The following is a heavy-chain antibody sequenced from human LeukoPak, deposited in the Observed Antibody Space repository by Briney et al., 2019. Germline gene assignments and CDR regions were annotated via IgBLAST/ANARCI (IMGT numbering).Heavy chain of an antibody. CDR1: GFTFSSSA. Sequence: GASVKVSCKASGFTFSSSAMQWVGQARGQRLEGIGWIVVGSGNTNYAQKFQERVTISRDMYTSTAYMDLSSLRSEDTAVYYCASDPTVPDAFNIWGQGTMVTVSS. J-gene: IGHJ3*02. CDR3: ASDPTVPDAFNI. V-gene: IGHV1-58*02. D-gene: IGHD4-17*01. CDR2: IVVGSGNT.